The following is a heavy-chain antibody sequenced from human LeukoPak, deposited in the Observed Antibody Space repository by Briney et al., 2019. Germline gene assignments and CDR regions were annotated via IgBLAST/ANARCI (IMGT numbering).Heavy chain of an antibody. V-gene: IGHV3-30*04. J-gene: IGHJ6*02. CDR3: ASGGDYVFGYYYGMDV. D-gene: IGHD4-17*01. CDR1: GFTFSSYA. Sequence: PGGSLRLSCAASGFTFSSYAMHWVRQAPGKGLEWVAVISYDGSNKYYADSVKGRFTISRDNSKNTLYLQMNSLRAEDTAVYYCASGGDYVFGYYYGMDVWGQGTTATVSS. CDR2: ISYDGSNK.